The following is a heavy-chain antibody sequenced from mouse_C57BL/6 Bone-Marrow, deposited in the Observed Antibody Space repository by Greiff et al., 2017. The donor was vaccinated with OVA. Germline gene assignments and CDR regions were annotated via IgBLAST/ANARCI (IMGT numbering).Heavy chain of an antibody. D-gene: IGHD1-1*01. CDR2: IDPSDSYT. J-gene: IGHJ2*01. Sequence: QVQLQQPGAELVMPGASVKLSCKASGYTFTSYWMHWVKQRPGQGLEWIGEIDPSDSYTNYNQKFKGKSTLTVDKSSSTAYMQLSSLTSEDSAVYYCARLAVPRGYWGQGTTRTVSS. CDR3: ARLAVPRGY. V-gene: IGHV1-69*01. CDR1: GYTFTSYW.